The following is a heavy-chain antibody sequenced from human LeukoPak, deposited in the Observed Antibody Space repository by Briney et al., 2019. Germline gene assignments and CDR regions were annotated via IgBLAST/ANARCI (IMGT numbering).Heavy chain of an antibody. Sequence: GASVKVSCKASGYTFTGYYMHWVRQAPGQGLEWMGWINPNSGGTNYAQKFQGRVTMTRDTSISTAYMELSRLRSDDTAVYYCARDLPLYSYGLDPIDYWGQGTLVTVSS. V-gene: IGHV1-2*02. CDR1: GYTFTGYY. CDR2: INPNSGGT. J-gene: IGHJ4*02. CDR3: ARDLPLYSYGLDPIDY. D-gene: IGHD5-18*01.